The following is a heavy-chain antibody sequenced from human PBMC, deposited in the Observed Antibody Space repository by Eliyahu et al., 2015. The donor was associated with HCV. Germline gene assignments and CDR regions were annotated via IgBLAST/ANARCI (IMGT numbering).Heavy chain of an antibody. CDR3: ARVPLGSGTVGGMDV. V-gene: IGHV4-34*01. CDR1: GGSXXXYY. CDR2: INHSGST. D-gene: IGHD3-10*01. J-gene: IGHJ6*02. Sequence: QVQLQQWGAGLLKPSETLSLTCAXXGGSXXXYYWGWIRQPPGKGLEWIGEINHSGSTNYNPSFKSRVTISVDTSKNQFSLKLSSVTAADTAVYYCARVPLGSGTVGGMDVWGQGTTVTVSS.